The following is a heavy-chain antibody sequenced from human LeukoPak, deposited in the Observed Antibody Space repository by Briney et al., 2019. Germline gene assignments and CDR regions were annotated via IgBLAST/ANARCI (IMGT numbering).Heavy chain of an antibody. J-gene: IGHJ5*02. V-gene: IGHV3-48*03. D-gene: IGHD1-1*01. CDR3: ARRRVQPAWFDP. CDR2: ISSSGSNI. CDR1: GFTFSSYE. Sequence: PGGSLRLSCAASGFTFSSYEMNWVRQAPGRGREWVSYISSSGSNIYYADSVKGRFTISRDNTKNSLYLQMNSLRAEDTAVYYCARRRVQPAWFDPWGQGTLVTVSS.